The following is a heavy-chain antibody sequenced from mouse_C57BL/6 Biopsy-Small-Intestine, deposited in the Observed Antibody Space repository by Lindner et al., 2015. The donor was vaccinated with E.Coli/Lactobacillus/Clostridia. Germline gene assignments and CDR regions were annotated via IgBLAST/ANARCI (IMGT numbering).Heavy chain of an antibody. CDR2: IYPGDGDT. V-gene: IGHV1-80*01. CDR1: GYTFAEYT. D-gene: IGHD3-3*01. CDR3: ARKGEGYFDY. J-gene: IGHJ2*01. Sequence: QLQESGAELVKPGASVKLSCKASGYTFAEYTIHWVKQRPGKGLEWIGQIYPGDGDTNYNGKFKGKATLTADKSSSTAYMQLSSLTSEDSAVYFCARKGEGYFDYWGQGTTLTVSS.